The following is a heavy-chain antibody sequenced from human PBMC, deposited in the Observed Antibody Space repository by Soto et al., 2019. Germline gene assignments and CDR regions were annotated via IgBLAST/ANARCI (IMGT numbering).Heavy chain of an antibody. CDR2: INPGNGYS. J-gene: IGHJ4*02. V-gene: IGHV1-3*01. CDR1: GFTFTTHP. D-gene: IGHD1-1*01. Sequence: QVHLVQSGAEVREPGASVKISCKASGFTFTTHPIHWVRQAPDQRLEWMGWINPGNGYSDYSQKFQGRVNFTRDTSANTAYMELNSLRGEDTALYYCASRPGLDTGPFDYWGQGTLVTVSS. CDR3: ASRPGLDTGPFDY.